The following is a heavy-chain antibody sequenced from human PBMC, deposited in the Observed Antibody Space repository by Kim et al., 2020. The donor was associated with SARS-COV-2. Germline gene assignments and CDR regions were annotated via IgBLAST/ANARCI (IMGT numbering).Heavy chain of an antibody. CDR1: GGSISSGGYY. J-gene: IGHJ4*02. V-gene: IGHV4-31*03. Sequence: SETLSLTCTVSGGSISSGGYYWSWIRQHPGKGLEWIGYIYYSGSTYYNPSLKSRVTISVDTSKNQFSLKLSSVTAADTAVYYCARVRVHSRCSEDYWGQGTLVTVSS. D-gene: IGHD6-13*01. CDR2: IYYSGST. CDR3: ARVRVHSRCSEDY.